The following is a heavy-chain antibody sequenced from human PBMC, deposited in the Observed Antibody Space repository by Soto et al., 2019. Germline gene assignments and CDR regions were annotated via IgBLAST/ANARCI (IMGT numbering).Heavy chain of an antibody. J-gene: IGHJ5*02. CDR2: TYFRSKWYN. Sequence: QTLSLTCAISGDSVSSNTASWNWIRQSPSRGLEWLGRTYFRSKWYNDYAVSVKSRIIINPDTSNNQFSLQLNPVTPEDTAVYFCAKGDNLGPKTGYAFDPWGQG. CDR3: AKGDNLGPKTGYAFDP. D-gene: IGHD5-12*01. V-gene: IGHV6-1*01. CDR1: GDSVSSNTAS.